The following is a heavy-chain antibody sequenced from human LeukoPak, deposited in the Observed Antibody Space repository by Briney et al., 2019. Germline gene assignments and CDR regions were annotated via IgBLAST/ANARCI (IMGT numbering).Heavy chain of an antibody. D-gene: IGHD3-22*01. J-gene: IGHJ4*02. CDR3: AREPTYDSSGYYLLFDY. Sequence: PGGSLSLSCAASGFTFSTYEMNWVRQAPGKGLEWVSYISDTGGTIYHADSVKGRFTISRDNAKNSLYLQMNSLRAEDTAVYYCAREPTYDSSGYYLLFDYWGQGILVTVSS. CDR1: GFTFSTYE. V-gene: IGHV3-48*03. CDR2: ISDTGGTI.